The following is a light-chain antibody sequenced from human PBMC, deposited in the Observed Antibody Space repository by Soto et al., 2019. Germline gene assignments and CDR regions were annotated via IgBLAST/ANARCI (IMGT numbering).Light chain of an antibody. J-gene: IGKJ1*01. CDR1: QNIRNNY. CDR3: QQYGGSPWT. CDR2: GAS. V-gene: IGKV3-20*01. Sequence: EIVLTQSPGTLSLSPGERATLSCRASQNIRNNYIAWYQQKPGQAPRLLIYGASNRAPGIPDRFSGSGSGTDFTITISRLDPEHFAVYYWQQYGGSPWTFGQGTKVEIK.